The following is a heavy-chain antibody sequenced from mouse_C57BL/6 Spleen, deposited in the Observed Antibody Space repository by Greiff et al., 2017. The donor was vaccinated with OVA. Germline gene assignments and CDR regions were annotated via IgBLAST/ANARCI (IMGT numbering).Heavy chain of an antibody. CDR1: GFNFKDYY. CDR3: TLDGYDEAY. J-gene: IGHJ3*01. CDR2: IYPENGDT. V-gene: IGHV14-4*01. D-gene: IGHD2-2*01. Sequence: VQLQQSGAELVRPGASVKLSCTASGFNFKDYYMHWVKQRPEQGLEWIGWIYPENGDTKYTSKFKGKATITAGTSSNNAYLQLSSLTSEDTAIYDCTLDGYDEAYWGQGTLVTVSA.